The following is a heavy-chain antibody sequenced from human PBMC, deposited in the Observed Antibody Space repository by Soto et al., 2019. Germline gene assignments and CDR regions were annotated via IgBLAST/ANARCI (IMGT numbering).Heavy chain of an antibody. CDR1: RYTFSSYD. V-gene: IGHV1-8*01. CDR2: MNPNSGNT. Sequence: ASVKVSCKASRYTFSSYDINWVRQATGQGLEWMGWMNPNSGNTGYAQKFQGRVTMTRNTSVDTAYMELSSLRSEDTAVYYCASGVGVVPAAYYFDYWGQGSLVTVSS. J-gene: IGHJ4*02. D-gene: IGHD2-2*01. CDR3: ASGVGVVPAAYYFDY.